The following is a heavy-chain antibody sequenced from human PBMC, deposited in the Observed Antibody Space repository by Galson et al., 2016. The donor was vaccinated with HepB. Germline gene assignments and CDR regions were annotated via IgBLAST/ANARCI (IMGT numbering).Heavy chain of an antibody. D-gene: IGHD2-15*01. V-gene: IGHV3-30*18. Sequence: SLRLSCAASGFTFRRYGMHWVRQAPGKGLEWVAVISYDGNNKYYTDFVRGRFTISRDNPQNTLYLQMNSLRAEDTALYYCTKGGEWNCNGGSCLLNSGLGGWGQGATVTVSS. J-gene: IGHJ6*02. CDR2: ISYDGNNK. CDR3: TKGGEWNCNGGSCLLNSGLGG. CDR1: GFTFRRYG.